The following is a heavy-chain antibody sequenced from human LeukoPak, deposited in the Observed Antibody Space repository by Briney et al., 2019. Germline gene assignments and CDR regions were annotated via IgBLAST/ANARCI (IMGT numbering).Heavy chain of an antibody. J-gene: IGHJ4*02. V-gene: IGHV3-30*02. CDR3: ARDRGRNSFDY. D-gene: IGHD1-14*01. CDR1: GFTFSPCG. CDR2: IRYDGNNK. Sequence: PGGSLRLSCAASGFTFSPCGMHWVRQAPGKGLEWVAFIRYDGNNKYYSDSVKGRFTISRDNSKNSLYLQLTSLRAEDTALYYCARDRGRNSFDYWGQGTLVSVSS.